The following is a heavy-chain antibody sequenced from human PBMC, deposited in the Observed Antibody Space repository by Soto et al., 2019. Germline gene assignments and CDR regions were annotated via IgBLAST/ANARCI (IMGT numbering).Heavy chain of an antibody. Sequence: PGGPLRLSCPASEVTISSHRMHWVRQGPGEGLVWVSRVDNYGSGISYAESVKGRFTISRDTAKNTLYLQMDNLRPEDTAIYYCGTVFEYWGQGTPVTVSS. CDR3: GTVFEY. CDR1: EVTISSHR. V-gene: IGHV3-74*01. D-gene: IGHD4-4*01. J-gene: IGHJ4*02. CDR2: VDNYGSGI.